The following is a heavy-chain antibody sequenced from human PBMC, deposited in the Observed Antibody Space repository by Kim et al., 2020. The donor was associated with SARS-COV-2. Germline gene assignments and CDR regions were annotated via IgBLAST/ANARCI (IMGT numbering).Heavy chain of an antibody. V-gene: IGHV4-38-2*02. CDR3: ARDQYDYVWGSYRPYYY. CDR2: IYHSGST. D-gene: IGHD3-16*02. J-gene: IGHJ6*01. CDR1: GYSISSGYY. Sequence: SETLSLTCTVSGYSISSGYYWGWIRQPPGKGLEWIGSIYHSGSTYYNPSLKSRVTISVDTSKNQFSLKLSSVTAADTAVYYCARDQYDYVWGSYRPYYY.